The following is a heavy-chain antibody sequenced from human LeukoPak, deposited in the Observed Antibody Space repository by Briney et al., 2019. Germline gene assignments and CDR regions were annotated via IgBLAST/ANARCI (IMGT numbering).Heavy chain of an antibody. CDR1: EFTVSSNY. CDR3: ATSGWWGYFDY. J-gene: IGHJ4*02. V-gene: IGHV3-66*01. CDR2: IYSGGST. D-gene: IGHD6-19*01. Sequence: PGGSLRLSCAASEFTVSSNYMSWVRQAPGRGLEWVSIIYSGGSTYYADSVRGRFTISRDNSKNTLYLLMNSLRAEDTAVYYCATSGWWGYFDYWGQGTLVTVSS.